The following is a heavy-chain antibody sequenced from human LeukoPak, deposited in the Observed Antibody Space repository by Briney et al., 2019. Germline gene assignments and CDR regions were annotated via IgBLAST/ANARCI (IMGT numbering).Heavy chain of an antibody. CDR1: GYTFTDYY. CDR2: VDPEDGET. Sequence: ASVKVSCKVSGYTFTDYYMHWVRQAPGKGLEWMGLVDPEDGETIYAEKFQGRVTITADKSTDTAYMELRGLGPEVTDECDCVTGVDTAMAHFDYLLQRTQVTV. J-gene: IGHJ4*02. V-gene: IGHV1-69-2*01. CDR3: VTGVDTAMAHFDY. D-gene: IGHD5-18*01.